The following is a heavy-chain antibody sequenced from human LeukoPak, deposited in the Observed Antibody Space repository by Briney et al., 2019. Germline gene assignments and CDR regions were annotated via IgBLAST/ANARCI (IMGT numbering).Heavy chain of an antibody. CDR1: GFSFSGHW. Sequence: GGSLRLSCTASGFSFSGHWMHWARQLPGKGLVWVSRISPTGSTTSYADSVKGRFTVSRDNAKNTLYLQVNNLRAEDTAVYYCARGPNSNWSGFAFWGQGPLLTVSS. J-gene: IGHJ4*02. CDR2: ISPTGSTT. D-gene: IGHD6-6*01. CDR3: ARGPNSNWSGFAF. V-gene: IGHV3-74*01.